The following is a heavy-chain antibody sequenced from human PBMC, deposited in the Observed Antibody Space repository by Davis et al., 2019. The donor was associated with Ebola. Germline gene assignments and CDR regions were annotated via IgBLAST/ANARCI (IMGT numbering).Heavy chain of an antibody. CDR2: INWNGGST. CDR1: GFTFDDYA. J-gene: IGHJ5*01. CDR3: ARDNVVTGYSRFDS. Sequence: GESLKISCAASGFTFDDYAMSWVRQAPGKGLEWVSGINWNGGSTGYADSIKGRFTISRDNAKNSLYLEMNSLRAEDTALYHCARDNVVTGYSRFDSWGQGTLVTVSS. V-gene: IGHV3-20*01. D-gene: IGHD3-9*01.